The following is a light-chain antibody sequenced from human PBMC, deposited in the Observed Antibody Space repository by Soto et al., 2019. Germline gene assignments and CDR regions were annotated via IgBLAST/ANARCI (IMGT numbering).Light chain of an antibody. V-gene: IGKV1-5*03. Sequence: DIQMTQSPSTLSASVGDRVTITCRASQSISSWLAWYQQKPGKAPKLLIYKASSLESGVPSRFSGSGSGTELNLTISSMEPDDVATYYCQHYNSYSEAFGQGTKLDIK. CDR1: QSISSW. CDR2: KAS. CDR3: QHYNSYSEA. J-gene: IGKJ1*01.